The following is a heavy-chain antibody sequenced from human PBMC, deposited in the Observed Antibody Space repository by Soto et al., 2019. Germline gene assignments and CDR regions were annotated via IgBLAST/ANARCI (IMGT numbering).Heavy chain of an antibody. V-gene: IGHV3-9*01. Sequence: EVQLVESGGGLVQPGRSLRLSCAASGFTFDDYAMHWVRQAPGKGLEWVSGISWNSGSIGYADCVKGRFTISRDNAKNSLYLQMNSLRAEDTALYYCAKDAITMVRGVISYYGMDGWGQGTTVTVFS. D-gene: IGHD3-10*01. CDR2: ISWNSGSI. CDR3: AKDAITMVRGVISYYGMDG. CDR1: GFTFDDYA. J-gene: IGHJ6*01.